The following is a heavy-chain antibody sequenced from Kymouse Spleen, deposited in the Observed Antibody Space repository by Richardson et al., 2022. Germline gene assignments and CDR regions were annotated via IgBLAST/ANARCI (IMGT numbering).Heavy chain of an antibody. CDR2: IYYSGST. J-gene: IGHJ4*02. D-gene: IGHD3-9*01. CDR3: ARGRRYFDWPYFDY. Sequence: QLQLQESGPGLVKPSETLSLTCTVSGGSISSSSYYWGWIRQPPGKGLEWIGSIYYSGSTYYNPSLKSRVTISVDTSKNQFSLKLSSVTAADTAVYYCARGRRYFDWPYFDYWGQGTLVTVSS. CDR1: GGSISSSSYY. V-gene: IGHV4-39*01.